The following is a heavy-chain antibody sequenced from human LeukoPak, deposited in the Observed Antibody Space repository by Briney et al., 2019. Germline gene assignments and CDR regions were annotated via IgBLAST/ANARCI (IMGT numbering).Heavy chain of an antibody. J-gene: IGHJ4*02. D-gene: IGHD6-13*01. Sequence: GGSLRLSCTASGFTFGDYAMSWFRQAPGKGLEWVGFIRSKAYGGTTEYAASVKGRFTISRDDSKSIAYLQMNSLRTEDTAVYYCTRDRGFYSSSWCDYWGQGTLVTVSS. V-gene: IGHV3-49*03. CDR1: GFTFGDYA. CDR3: TRDRGFYSSSWCDY. CDR2: IRSKAYGGTT.